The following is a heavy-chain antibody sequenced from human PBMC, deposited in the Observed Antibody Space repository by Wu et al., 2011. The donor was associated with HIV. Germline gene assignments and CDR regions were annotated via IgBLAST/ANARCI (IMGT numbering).Heavy chain of an antibody. CDR2: IIPISGTS. J-gene: IGHJ6*03. Sequence: QVQLVQSGAEVRKPGPSVKVSCKASGGSFSSYAISWVRQAPGQGLEWMGGIIPISGTSKYAQKFQGRVTISADKSTSTAYMELRSLRSEDTGVYYCARDSEGRDKQYFYYHMDVWGKRDHGHRLL. CDR1: GGSFSSYA. CDR3: ARDSEGRDKQYFYYHMDV. V-gene: IGHV1-69*14. D-gene: IGHD1/OR15-1a*01.